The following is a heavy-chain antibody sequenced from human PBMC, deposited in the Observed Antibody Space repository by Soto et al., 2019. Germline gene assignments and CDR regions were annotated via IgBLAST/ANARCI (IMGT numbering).Heavy chain of an antibody. CDR3: ARPTTNYYYGMDV. J-gene: IGHJ6*02. CDR2: IYPGDSDT. Sequence: GESLKISCKGSGYSFTSYWIGWVRQMPGKGLEWMGIIYPGDSDTRYSPSFQGQVTISADKSISTAYLQWSSLKASDTAMYYCARPTTNYYYGMDVWGQGTTVTVSS. D-gene: IGHD4-17*01. CDR1: GYSFTSYW. V-gene: IGHV5-51*01.